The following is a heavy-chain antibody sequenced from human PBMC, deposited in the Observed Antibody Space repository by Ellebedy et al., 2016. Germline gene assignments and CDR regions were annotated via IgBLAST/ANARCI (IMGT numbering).Heavy chain of an antibody. CDR1: GDSVSSINAA. J-gene: IGHJ4*02. D-gene: IGHD2-15*01. Sequence: SETLSLTXAISGDSVSSINAAWNWIRQSPSRGLEWLGRTYHRSKWYNDYALSVKSRITINPDTSKNQFSLQLNSVTAEDTAVYYCVKGFSELVAATPFDYWGQGTLVTVSS. V-gene: IGHV6-1*01. CDR2: TYHRSKWYN. CDR3: VKGFSELVAATPFDY.